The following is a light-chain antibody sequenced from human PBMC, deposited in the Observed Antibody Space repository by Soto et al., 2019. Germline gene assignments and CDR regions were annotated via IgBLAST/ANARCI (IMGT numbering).Light chain of an antibody. V-gene: IGKV1-5*01. J-gene: IGKJ1*01. CDR2: DAS. Sequence: DIQMTQAPSTLSATAGDRVTITFWASQSTSAWLPWYQQKPGKAPKLLIYDASNLESGVPSRFSGSGSGTEFTLTISNLQPDDFATYYCQQYENYWTFGQGTKVDIK. CDR3: QQYENYWT. CDR1: QSTSAW.